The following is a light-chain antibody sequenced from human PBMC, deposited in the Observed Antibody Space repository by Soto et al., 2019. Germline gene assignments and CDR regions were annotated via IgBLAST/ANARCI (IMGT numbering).Light chain of an antibody. J-gene: IGKJ4*01. CDR1: QSVSIY. CDR2: DAS. CDR3: QQRSIWPPLT. V-gene: IGKV3-11*01. Sequence: EIVLTQSPATLSLSPGERATLSCRASQSVSIYLAWYQQKPSQAPRLLIYDASNRATGIPARFSGSGSGTDFTLTISSLEPEDFAVYYCQQRSIWPPLTFGGGTKVEI.